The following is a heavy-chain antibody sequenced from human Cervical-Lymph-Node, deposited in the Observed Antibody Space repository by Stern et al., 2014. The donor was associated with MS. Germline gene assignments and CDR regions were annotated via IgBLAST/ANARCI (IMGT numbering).Heavy chain of an antibody. CDR2: INPIGGRT. CDR3: ARVGSGSGSHY. D-gene: IGHD3-10*01. J-gene: IGHJ4*02. CDR1: GYTFTRYY. Sequence: QMQLVQSGAEVKKPGASVKVSCKASGYTFTRYYVPWVRQAPGQGLEWMGIINPIGGRTNYTQRFQGRVTMTRDTSTSTVYMEMSSLRSEDTAVYYCARVGSGSGSHYWGQGTLVTVSS. V-gene: IGHV1-46*01.